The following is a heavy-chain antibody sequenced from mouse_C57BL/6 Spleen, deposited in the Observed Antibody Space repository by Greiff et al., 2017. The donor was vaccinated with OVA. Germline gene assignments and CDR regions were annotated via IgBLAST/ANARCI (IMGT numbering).Heavy chain of an antibody. Sequence: VQLKQSGPELVKPGASVKMSCKASGYTFTDYNMHWVKQSHGKSLEWIGYINPNNGGTSYNQKFKGKATLTVNKSSSTAYMELRSLTSEDSAVYYCARGAYYSNYVYAMDYWGQGTSVTVSS. CDR1: GYTFTDYN. V-gene: IGHV1-22*01. J-gene: IGHJ4*01. CDR2: INPNNGGT. CDR3: ARGAYYSNYVYAMDY. D-gene: IGHD2-5*01.